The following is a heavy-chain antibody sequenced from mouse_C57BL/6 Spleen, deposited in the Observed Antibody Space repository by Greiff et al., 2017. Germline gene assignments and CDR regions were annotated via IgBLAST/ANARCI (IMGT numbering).Heavy chain of an antibody. CDR3: ARGAYGSSPSPMDY. CDR1: GYAFSSSW. CDR2: IYPGDGDT. J-gene: IGHJ4*01. V-gene: IGHV1-82*01. Sequence: QVQLQQSGPELVKPGASVKISCKASGYAFSSSWMNWVKQRPGKGLEWIGRIYPGDGDTKYNGKFKGKATLTAVKSSSTAYMQLSSLTSEDSAVYFCARGAYGSSPSPMDYWGQGTSVTVSS. D-gene: IGHD1-1*01.